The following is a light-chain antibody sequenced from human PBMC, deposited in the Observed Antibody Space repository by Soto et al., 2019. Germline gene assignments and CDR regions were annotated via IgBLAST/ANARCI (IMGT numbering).Light chain of an antibody. V-gene: IGKV1-39*01. CDR3: QQTYSTPWT. Sequence: DIQMTQSPPSLSASVGDRVTITCRASQSISIYLNWYQQKPGKAPTLLIYSASSLQSGVPSRFSGSRSGTDFTLTISSQQPEDFATYYCQQTYSTPWTFGQGTKVEI. J-gene: IGKJ1*01. CDR1: QSISIY. CDR2: SAS.